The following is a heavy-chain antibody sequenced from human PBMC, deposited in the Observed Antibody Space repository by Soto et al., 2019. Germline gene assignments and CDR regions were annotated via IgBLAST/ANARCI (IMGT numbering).Heavy chain of an antibody. CDR1: GYSFTSYW. D-gene: IGHD3-22*01. J-gene: IGHJ4*02. V-gene: IGHV5-51*01. CDR2: IYPGDSDT. Sequence: GESLKISCKGSGYSFTSYWIGWVRQMPGKGLEWMGIIYPGDSDTRYSPSFQGQVTISADKSISTAYLQRSSLKASDTAMYYCAITYYYDSSGYYYFDYWGQGTLVTVSS. CDR3: AITYYYDSSGYYYFDY.